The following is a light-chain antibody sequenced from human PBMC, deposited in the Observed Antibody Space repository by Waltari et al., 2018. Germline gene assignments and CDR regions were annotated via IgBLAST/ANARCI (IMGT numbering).Light chain of an antibody. Sequence: DIVMTQSPDSLAVSLGERATINCTSRQSFLSSSNIKNYLGWYQQKPGQHPKLLISGASTLESGVPDRFSGSGSGTDFTLTISSLQTEDVAVYYCQQCYTYPYTFGQGTNLEIK. CDR2: GAS. V-gene: IGKV4-1*01. J-gene: IGKJ2*01. CDR1: QSFLSSSNIKNY. CDR3: QQCYTYPYT.